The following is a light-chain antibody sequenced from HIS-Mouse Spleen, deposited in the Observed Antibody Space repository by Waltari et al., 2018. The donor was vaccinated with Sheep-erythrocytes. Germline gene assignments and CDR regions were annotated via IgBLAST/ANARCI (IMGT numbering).Light chain of an antibody. Sequence: QSALTQPRSVSGSPGQSVTISCTGTSSDVGGYNYVSWYQHHPAKAPKLMIYDVSKRPSGVPDSFSGSKSGNTASLTISGLQAEDEADYYCCSYAGSYNHVFATGTKVTVL. CDR1: SSDVGGYNY. CDR3: CSYAGSYNHV. V-gene: IGLV2-11*01. CDR2: DVS. J-gene: IGLJ1*01.